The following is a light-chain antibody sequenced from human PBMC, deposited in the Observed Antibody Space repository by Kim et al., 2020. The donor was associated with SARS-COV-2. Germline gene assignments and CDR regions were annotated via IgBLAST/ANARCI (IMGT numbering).Light chain of an antibody. CDR1: SSDVGGYNY. CDR3: GSYTSSNTYV. V-gene: IGLV2-14*03. J-gene: IGLJ1*01. CDR2: DVT. Sequence: GQSYTISCAGTSSDVGGYNYLSWYQQHPGNAPKLMIYDVTNRPSGISNRFSGSKSGNTASLTISGLQAEDEADYYCGSYTSSNTYVYGTGTKVTVL.